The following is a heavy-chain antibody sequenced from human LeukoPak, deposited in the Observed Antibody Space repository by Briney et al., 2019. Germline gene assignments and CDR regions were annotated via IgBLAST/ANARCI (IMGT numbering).Heavy chain of an antibody. CDR1: GYTFTGYY. CDR3: ATSGGYYYYGMDV. V-gene: IGHV1-2*02. D-gene: IGHD3-16*01. J-gene: IGHJ6*02. Sequence: ASVKVSCKASGYTFTGYYMHWVRQAPGQGLERMGWINPNSGGTNYAQKFQGRVTMTRDTSISTAYMELSRLRSDDTAVYYCATSGGYYYYGMDVWGQGTTVTVSS. CDR2: INPNSGGT.